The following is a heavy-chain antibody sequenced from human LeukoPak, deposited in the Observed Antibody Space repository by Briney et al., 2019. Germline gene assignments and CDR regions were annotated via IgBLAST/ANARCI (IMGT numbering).Heavy chain of an antibody. CDR2: IKQDGSEK. Sequence: PSETLSLTCTVSGGSISSYYWSWVRQAPGKGLEWVANIKQDGSEKYYVDSVKGRFTISRDNAKNSLYLQMNSLRAEDTAVYYGARGHYDIDWGQGTLVTVSS. J-gene: IGHJ4*02. V-gene: IGHV3-7*04. D-gene: IGHD3-9*01. CDR3: ARGHYDID. CDR1: GGSISSYY.